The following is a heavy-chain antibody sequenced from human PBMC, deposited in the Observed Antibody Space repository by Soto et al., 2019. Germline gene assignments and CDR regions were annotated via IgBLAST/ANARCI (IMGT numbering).Heavy chain of an antibody. CDR3: ARVGKQLGFRGRSFAY. V-gene: IGHV1-8*01. CDR2: MNPNSGNT. CDR1: GYTFTSYD. D-gene: IGHD5-18*01. Sequence: ASVKVSCKASGYTFTSYDINWVRQATGQGLEWMGWMNPNSGNTGYAQKFQGRVTMTRNTSISTAYMELSSLRSEDTAVYYCARVGKQLGFRGRSFAYGGRGTLVTISS. J-gene: IGHJ4*02.